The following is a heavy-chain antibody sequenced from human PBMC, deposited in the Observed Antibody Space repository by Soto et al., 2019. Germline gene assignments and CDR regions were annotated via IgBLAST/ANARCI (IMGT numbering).Heavy chain of an antibody. CDR3: ARDRISAAGYFDY. V-gene: IGHV4-31*03. D-gene: IGHD6-13*01. J-gene: IGHJ4*02. CDR1: GGSINSGAYY. CDR2: IYHSGST. Sequence: QVQLQESGPGLVKPSQTLSLTCTVSGGSINSGAYYWSWIRQHPGKGLEWIGYIYHSGSTYYNPSLRSRVTISVDMSKHEFYLKLSSVTVADTAVYYCARDRISAAGYFDYWGQGTLVTVSS.